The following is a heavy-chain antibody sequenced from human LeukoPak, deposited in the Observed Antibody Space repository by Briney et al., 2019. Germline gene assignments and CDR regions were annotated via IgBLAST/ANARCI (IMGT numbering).Heavy chain of an antibody. CDR3: ARGGPNGSGTYYNVKFDY. V-gene: IGHV4-59*01. J-gene: IGHJ4*02. Sequence: SETLSLTCTVSGGSISSYYWSWIRQPPGKGLEWIGYIYYSGSTNYNPSLESRVTMSVDTSKNQFSLKLNTVTAADTAVYYCARGGPNGSGTYYNVKFDYWGQGTLVTVSS. D-gene: IGHD3-10*01. CDR2: IYYSGST. CDR1: GGSISSYY.